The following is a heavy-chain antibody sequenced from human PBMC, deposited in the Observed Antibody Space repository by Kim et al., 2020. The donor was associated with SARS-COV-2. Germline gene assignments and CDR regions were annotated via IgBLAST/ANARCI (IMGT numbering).Heavy chain of an antibody. CDR3: ASRQAAAGTSFDY. D-gene: IGHD6-13*01. CDR2: INHSGST. CDR1: GGSFSGYY. J-gene: IGHJ4*02. V-gene: IGHV4-34*01. Sequence: SETLSLTCAVYGGSFSGYYWSWIRQPPGKGLEWIGEINHSGSTNYNPSLKSRVTISVDTSKNQFSLKLSSVTAADTAVYYCASRQAAAGTSFDYWGQGTLVTVSS.